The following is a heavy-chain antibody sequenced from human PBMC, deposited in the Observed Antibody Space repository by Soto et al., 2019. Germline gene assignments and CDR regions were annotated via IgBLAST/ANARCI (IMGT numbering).Heavy chain of an antibody. J-gene: IGHJ4*02. CDR2: ISGYNGDT. CDR1: GATFTSYG. CDR3: ARGTIFGLVSFDY. V-gene: IGHV1-18*01. D-gene: IGHD3-3*02. Sequence: QVQLVQSGAEVKEPGASVKVSCKASGATFTSYGFNWVRQAPGQGLEWMGWISGYNGDTHYAQNFQVRVTMTIDTSTSTAYMELRSLRSDDTAVYYCARGTIFGLVSFDYWGPGTLVTVSS.